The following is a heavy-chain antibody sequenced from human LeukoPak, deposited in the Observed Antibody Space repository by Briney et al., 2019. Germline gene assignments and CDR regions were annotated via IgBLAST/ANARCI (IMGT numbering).Heavy chain of an antibody. D-gene: IGHD3-3*01. J-gene: IGHJ4*02. V-gene: IGHV3-53*01. Sequence: PGGSLRLSCAASGFSVSNNYMAWVRQAPGKGLEWVSFIYSGGSIYYADSVKGRFTISRDNAENSLHLQMNSLRVDDSALYYCARDGFCDFWGQGTLVTVSS. CDR3: ARDGFCDF. CDR1: GFSVSNNY. CDR2: IYSGGSI.